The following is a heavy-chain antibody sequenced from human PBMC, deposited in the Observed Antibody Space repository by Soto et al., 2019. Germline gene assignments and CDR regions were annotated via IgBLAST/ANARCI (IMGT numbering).Heavy chain of an antibody. D-gene: IGHD2-21*01. V-gene: IGHV5-51*01. Sequence: GESLKISCQGSGYSFTDYWIGWVRQMPGKGLEWMGIIYPPNSHTKYNPSFQGRVTILADKSLNTASLQWRSLKASDTAMYYCARFSYSPLTRKDNNCFDPGGQGTLVTVSS. CDR1: GYSFTDYW. CDR3: ARFSYSPLTRKDNNCFDP. J-gene: IGHJ5*02. CDR2: IYPPNSHT.